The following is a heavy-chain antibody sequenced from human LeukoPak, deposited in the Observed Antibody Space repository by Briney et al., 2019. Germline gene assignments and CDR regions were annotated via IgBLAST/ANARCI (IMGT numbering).Heavy chain of an antibody. V-gene: IGHV1-46*01. D-gene: IGHD6-6*01. J-gene: IGHJ4*02. CDR1: GYTFTGYY. CDR2: ISPSGGST. Sequence: ASVKVSCKASGYTFTGYYMHWVRQAPGQGLEWMGMISPSGGSTSYAQKFQGRVTMTRDTSTSTVYMELSSLRSDDTAVHYCAREQLVGTYYFDYWGQGTLVTVSS. CDR3: AREQLVGTYYFDY.